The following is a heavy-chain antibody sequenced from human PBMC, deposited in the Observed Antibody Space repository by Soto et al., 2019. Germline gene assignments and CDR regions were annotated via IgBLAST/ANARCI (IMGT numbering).Heavy chain of an antibody. V-gene: IGHV1-69*06. CDR3: AREGRGKKAGYNGLVSLGH. Sequence: QVQLVQSGAEVKTPGSSLKVSCKVSGSRFSNYVISWVRQAPGHGLEWLGRIIPIFNSTKYAQNFQGRVTSTADKSRSTASLELSSLRSDDTAVYYCAREGRGKKAGYNGLVSLGHWGKGTLVTVSS. CDR2: IIPIFNST. D-gene: IGHD2-2*02. J-gene: IGHJ4*02. CDR1: GSRFSNYV.